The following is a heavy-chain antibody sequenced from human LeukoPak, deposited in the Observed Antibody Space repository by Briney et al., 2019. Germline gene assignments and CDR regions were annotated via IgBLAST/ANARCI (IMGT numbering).Heavy chain of an antibody. D-gene: IGHD6-19*01. CDR1: GCTFSSYA. Sequence: PGGSLRLSCAASGCTFSSYAMSWVRQAPGKGLEWVSTITGGCHSTYYGDSVRGRCTISRDNSKNTLYLQMNSLRAADTAVYYCAKDLISSGWYDFDNWGQGTLVSVSS. CDR3: AKDLISSGWYDFDN. J-gene: IGHJ4*02. CDR2: ITGGCHST. V-gene: IGHV3-23*01.